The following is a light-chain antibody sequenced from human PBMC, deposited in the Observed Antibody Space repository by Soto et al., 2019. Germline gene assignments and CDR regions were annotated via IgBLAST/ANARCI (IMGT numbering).Light chain of an antibody. CDR3: ETWDSNIWV. V-gene: IGLV4-60*02. CDR1: SGHSSYI. Sequence: QPVLTQSSSASASLGSSVKLTCTLSSGHSSYIIAWHQQQPGKAPRYLMKVERSGSYNKGSGVPDRFSGSSSGADRYLTISNLQFEDEADYFCETWDSNIWVFGGGTKVTVL. J-gene: IGLJ3*02. CDR2: VERSGSY.